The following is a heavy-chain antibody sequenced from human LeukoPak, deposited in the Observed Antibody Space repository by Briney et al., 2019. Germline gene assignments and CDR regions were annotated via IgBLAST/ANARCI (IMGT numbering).Heavy chain of an antibody. V-gene: IGHV3-7*01. CDR3: ARGTYYYDSSGYYADAFDI. Sequence: GSLRLSCAASGFTFSSYWMGWVRQAPGKGLEWVANIKQDGSEKYYVDSVKGRFTISRDNAKNSLYLQMNSLRAEDTAVYYCARGTYYYDSSGYYADAFDIWGQGTMVTVSS. CDR2: IKQDGSEK. D-gene: IGHD3-22*01. CDR1: GFTFSSYW. J-gene: IGHJ3*02.